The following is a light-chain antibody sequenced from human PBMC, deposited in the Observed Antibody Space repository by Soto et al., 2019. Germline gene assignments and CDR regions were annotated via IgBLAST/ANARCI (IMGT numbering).Light chain of an antibody. CDR3: SSYEGSKGV. V-gene: IGLV2-8*01. CDR2: EVS. J-gene: IGLJ1*01. Sequence: QSALTQPPSAAGSPGHAVTLSCTGTSSDVGVYNSVSWYQHHPCKAPKHMIYEVSKRPSGVPDRFSGSKSGNTASLTVSGLQAEDEADYYYSSYEGSKGVFGTGTKLTVL. CDR1: SSDVGVYNS.